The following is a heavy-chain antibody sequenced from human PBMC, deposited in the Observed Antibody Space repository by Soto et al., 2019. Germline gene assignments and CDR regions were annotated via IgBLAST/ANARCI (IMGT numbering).Heavy chain of an antibody. D-gene: IGHD3-16*01. Sequence: QVQLVQSGAEVKKPGASVMVSCKASGYTFVNYAIHWVRQAPGQKFEWMGWINAGKGNTRSLQKFQVRLTFARDTSATTAYMELGSLRSEDTAVYFCERDLSGWGLTNGHFGVDVWGQGTTVIVSS. CDR2: INAGKGNT. CDR1: GYTFVNYA. J-gene: IGHJ6*02. CDR3: ERDLSGWGLTNGHFGVDV. V-gene: IGHV1-3*01.